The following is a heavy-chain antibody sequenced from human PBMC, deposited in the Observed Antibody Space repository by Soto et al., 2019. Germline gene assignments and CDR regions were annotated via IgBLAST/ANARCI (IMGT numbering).Heavy chain of an antibody. V-gene: IGHV3-23*01. CDR1: GFTFDTYA. CDR3: AKLEGGGGSGSSGRLVDYFSYYRDV. CDR2: ISGSGAKT. Sequence: EVQLLESGGGLVQPGGSLRLSCAASGFTFDTYAMSWVRQAPGKGLEWVSAISGSGAKTYYADSVKGRFTISRDNSKKPLYLKMTGVRAEDPAVYHLAKLEGGGGSGSSGRLVDYFSYYRDVWGKGPRSPSP. D-gene: IGHD2-15*01. J-gene: IGHJ6*03.